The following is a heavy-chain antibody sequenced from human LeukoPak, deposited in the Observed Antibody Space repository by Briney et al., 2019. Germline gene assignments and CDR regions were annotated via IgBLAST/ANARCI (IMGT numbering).Heavy chain of an antibody. D-gene: IGHD5-12*01. J-gene: IGHJ4*02. CDR1: VYTLTGYY. Sequence: SVNVSCKASVYTLTGYYMHWVRQAPGQGLEWMGWINPNSGGTNYAQNFQGRVTMTRDTSISTAYMEPRRLRPEDTAVYYCARALWLRLPYFDYWGQGTLVTVSS. V-gene: IGHV1-2*02. CDR2: INPNSGGT. CDR3: ARALWLRLPYFDY.